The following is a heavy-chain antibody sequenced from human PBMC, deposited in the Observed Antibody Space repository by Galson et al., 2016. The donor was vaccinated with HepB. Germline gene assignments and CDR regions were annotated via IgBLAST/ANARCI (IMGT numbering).Heavy chain of an antibody. CDR3: AHEGRGGDPKYYFYGLDV. Sequence: PALVKPTQTLTLTCTFSGFSLSTRGVGVGWIRQPPGKALEWLALIYWDDDKRYRPSLKNRLTIAKDTPKNQVVLTKSNLDPLDTGTYYGAHEGRGGDPKYYFYGLDVWGHGTTVTVSS. CDR1: GFSLSTRGVG. D-gene: IGHD3-10*01. J-gene: IGHJ6*02. CDR2: IYWDDDK. V-gene: IGHV2-5*02.